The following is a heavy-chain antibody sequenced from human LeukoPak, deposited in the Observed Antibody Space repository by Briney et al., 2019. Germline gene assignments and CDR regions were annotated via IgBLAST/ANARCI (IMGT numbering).Heavy chain of an antibody. J-gene: IGHJ6*02. CDR2: INWNGGST. Sequence: GGSLRLSCAASGFTFDDYGMSWVRQAPGKGLEWVSGINWNGGSTGYADSVKGRFTISRDNAKNSLYLQMNSLRAEDTALYHCARSFGVVINYRYYYYGMDVWGQGTTVTVSS. D-gene: IGHD3-3*01. V-gene: IGHV3-20*01. CDR3: ARSFGVVINYRYYYYGMDV. CDR1: GFTFDDYG.